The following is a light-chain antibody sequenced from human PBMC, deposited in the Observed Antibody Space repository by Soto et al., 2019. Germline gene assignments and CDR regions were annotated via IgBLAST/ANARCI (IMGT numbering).Light chain of an antibody. V-gene: IGKV3-20*01. J-gene: IGKJ3*01. CDR2: GAS. CDR3: QQYGSSPFT. Sequence: EIVLTQSPGTLSLSPGERATLSCRASQSFSSSYLAWYQQKPGQAPRLLIYGASSRATGIPDRFSGSGSGTDFTLTISRLEPEDFSVYYCQQYGSSPFTCGPGTKVYIK. CDR1: QSFSSSY.